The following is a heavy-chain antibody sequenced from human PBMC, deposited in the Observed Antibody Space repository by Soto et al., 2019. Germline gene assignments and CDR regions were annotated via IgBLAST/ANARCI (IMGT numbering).Heavy chain of an antibody. CDR1: GGTFSSYT. Sequence: ASVKVSCKASGGTFSSYTISWVRQAPGQGLEWMGRIIPILGIANYAQKFQGRVTITADKSTSTAYMELSSLRSEDTAVYYCARDPSSRIAEAGTHVNWGQGTLVTVSS. CDR3: ARDPSSRIAEAGTHVN. D-gene: IGHD6-19*01. CDR2: IIPILGIA. V-gene: IGHV1-69*04. J-gene: IGHJ4*02.